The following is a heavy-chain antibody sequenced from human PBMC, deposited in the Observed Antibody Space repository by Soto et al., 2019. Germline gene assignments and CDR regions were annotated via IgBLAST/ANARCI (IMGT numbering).Heavy chain of an antibody. CDR1: GFSLSTSGVG. Sequence: QITLKESGPTLVKPTQTLTLTCTFSGFSLSTSGVGVGWIRQPPGKALEWLALIYWDDDKRYSPSLKSRLTIPKDTSKNQVVLTMTNMDPADTATYYCAYSRYTGSGVDYWGQGTLVTVSS. J-gene: IGHJ4*02. CDR2: IYWDDDK. CDR3: AYSRYTGSGVDY. D-gene: IGHD3-10*01. V-gene: IGHV2-5*02.